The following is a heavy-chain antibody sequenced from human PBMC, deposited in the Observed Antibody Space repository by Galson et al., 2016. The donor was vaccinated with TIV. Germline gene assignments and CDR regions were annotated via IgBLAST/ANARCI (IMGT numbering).Heavy chain of an antibody. CDR1: GYSFTSYW. D-gene: IGHD5-12*01. V-gene: IGHV5-51*03. Sequence: QSGAEVKKPGESLKISCKGSGYSFTSYWTGWVRQMPGKGLEWMGIIYPGDLGIRYSPSFEGQVTISADKSISTAYLQWSSLKASDTAIYYSATVPGYSGYDYWWFDRWGQGTLVTVSS. CDR3: ATVPGYSGYDYWWFDR. J-gene: IGHJ5*02. CDR2: IYPGDLGI.